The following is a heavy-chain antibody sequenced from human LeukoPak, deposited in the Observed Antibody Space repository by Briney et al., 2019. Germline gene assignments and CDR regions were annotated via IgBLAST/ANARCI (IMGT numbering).Heavy chain of an antibody. V-gene: IGHV4-59*01. CDR3: ARAVYQWLAFDY. CDR2: SRYSGNT. Sequence: SATLSLTCTVSGGSISSYYWSWIRQPPGKGLEWIGYSRYSGNTNHNPSLKSRVTISSDTSKNQVSLKLTSVTAADTAVYYCARAVYQWLAFDYWGQGTLVTVSS. D-gene: IGHD6-19*01. J-gene: IGHJ4*02. CDR1: GGSISSYY.